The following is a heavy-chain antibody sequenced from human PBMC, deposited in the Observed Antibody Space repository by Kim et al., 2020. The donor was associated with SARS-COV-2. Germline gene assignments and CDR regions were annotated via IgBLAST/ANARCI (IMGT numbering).Heavy chain of an antibody. D-gene: IGHD6-6*01. V-gene: IGHV4-30-2*01. CDR1: GGSISSGDYS. Sequence: SETLSLTCAVSGGSISSGDYSWSWIRQPPGKGLVWIGYIYHSGSTYYNPSFKSRVTISVDNSKNQFSLKLRSVTAADTAVYYCVRSIAGIDSHFDYWGQGTLVTVSS. J-gene: IGHJ4*02. CDR3: VRSIAGIDSHFDY. CDR2: IYHSGST.